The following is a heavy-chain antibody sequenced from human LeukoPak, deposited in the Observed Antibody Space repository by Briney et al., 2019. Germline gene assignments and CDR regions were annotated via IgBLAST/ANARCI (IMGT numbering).Heavy chain of an antibody. Sequence: PGGSLRLSCAASGFTLSSYATSWVRQAPGKGLEWVSSIGGGGVDTYYADSVKGRFTISRDNSKNTLYLQMNSLRVEDTAVYYCAKDPPTTGTTFDNWGRGTLVTVSS. J-gene: IGHJ4*02. CDR3: AKDPPTTGTTFDN. V-gene: IGHV3-23*01. CDR2: IGGGGVDT. D-gene: IGHD1-1*01. CDR1: GFTLSSYA.